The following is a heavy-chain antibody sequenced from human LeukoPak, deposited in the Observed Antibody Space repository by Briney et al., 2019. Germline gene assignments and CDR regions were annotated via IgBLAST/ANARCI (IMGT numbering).Heavy chain of an antibody. CDR1: GYTFTSYG. J-gene: IGHJ3*02. CDR3: ARRPYYDFWSGYYLRDDDAFDI. D-gene: IGHD3-3*01. V-gene: IGHV1-18*01. Sequence: ASVKVSCKASGYTFTSYGISWVRKAPGQGLEWRGWISAYNGNTNYAQKLQGRVTMTTDTSTSTAYMELRSLRSDDTAVYYCARRPYYDFWSGYYLRDDDAFDIWGQGTMVTVSS. CDR2: ISAYNGNT.